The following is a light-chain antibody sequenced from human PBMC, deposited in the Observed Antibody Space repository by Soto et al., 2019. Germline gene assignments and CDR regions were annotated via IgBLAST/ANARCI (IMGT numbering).Light chain of an antibody. Sequence: ERVMTQSPVTRSVSPGESVTLSCRASQSVGTNLAWYQQKPGQAPSLLIYGVSTRATGIPPRFSGSGSGRQFTLTISSLQSEDFAVYYCQQYNNWPQTFGQGTKVEIK. V-gene: IGKV3-15*01. J-gene: IGKJ1*01. CDR3: QQYNNWPQT. CDR1: QSVGTN. CDR2: GVS.